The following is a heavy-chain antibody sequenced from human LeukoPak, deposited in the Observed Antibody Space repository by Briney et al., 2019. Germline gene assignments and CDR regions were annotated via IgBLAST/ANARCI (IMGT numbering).Heavy chain of an antibody. Sequence: PGGSLRLSCVGSGFTFSNFWMHWVRQAPGKGPVWVSRISNIGITTTDADSVKGRFTISRDNSKNTLYLQMNSLRAEDTAVYYCAREAYCGGDCPIDYWGQGTLVTVSS. CDR2: ISNIGITT. CDR1: GFTFSNFW. CDR3: AREAYCGGDCPIDY. D-gene: IGHD2-21*02. V-gene: IGHV3-74*03. J-gene: IGHJ4*02.